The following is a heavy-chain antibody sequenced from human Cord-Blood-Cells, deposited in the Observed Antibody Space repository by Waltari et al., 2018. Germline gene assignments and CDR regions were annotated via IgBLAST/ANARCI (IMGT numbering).Heavy chain of an antibody. V-gene: IGHV1-18*01. Sequence: QVQLVQSGAEVKKPGASVKVSCKASGSTFTSYGISWVRLAPEQGLEWMGWISAYNGNTNYAQKLQGRVTMTTDTSTSTAYMELRSLRSDDTAVYYCARDGSDSSGWYYYYYYMDVWGNGTTVTVSS. CDR3: ARDGSDSSGWYYYYYYMDV. D-gene: IGHD6-19*01. J-gene: IGHJ6*03. CDR2: ISAYNGNT. CDR1: GSTFTSYG.